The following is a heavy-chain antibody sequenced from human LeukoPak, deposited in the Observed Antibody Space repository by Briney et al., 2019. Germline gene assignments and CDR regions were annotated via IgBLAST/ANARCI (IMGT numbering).Heavy chain of an antibody. D-gene: IGHD6-6*01. Sequence: PGGSLRLYCAASGFTVSSNYMSWVRQAPGKGLEWVSVIYSGGSTYYADSVKGRFTISRDNSKNTLYLQMNSLRAEDTAVYYCAGGYSSSYYFDYWGQGTLVTVSS. CDR2: IYSGGST. V-gene: IGHV3-66*01. CDR1: GFTVSSNY. J-gene: IGHJ4*02. CDR3: AGGYSSSYYFDY.